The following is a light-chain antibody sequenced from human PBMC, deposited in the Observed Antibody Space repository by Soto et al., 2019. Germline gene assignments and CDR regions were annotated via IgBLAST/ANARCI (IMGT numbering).Light chain of an antibody. V-gene: IGKV1-5*03. Sequence: DIQMTQSPSTLSASVGDRVTITCRASQSISSWLAWYQQKPGKAPKLQIYKASSLESGVPSRVSGSGSGTEFTLTISSLQPDDFATYYCQQYNSYWTFGQGTKVEIK. J-gene: IGKJ1*01. CDR2: KAS. CDR1: QSISSW. CDR3: QQYNSYWT.